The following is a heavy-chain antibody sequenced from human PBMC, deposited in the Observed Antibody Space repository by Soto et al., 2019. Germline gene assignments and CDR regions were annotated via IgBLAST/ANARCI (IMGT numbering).Heavy chain of an antibody. CDR1: GYTFSNYA. CDR2: VSPYNGIA. CDR3: ARGIAARRPKDYYYGMDV. V-gene: IGHV1-8*01. J-gene: IGHJ6*02. D-gene: IGHD6-6*01. Sequence: ASVKVYCKTSGYTFSNYAISWVRQTPGQVLEWMGWVSPYNGIANYTQKFQGRVTMTRNTSISTAYMELSSLRSEDTAVYYCARGIAARRPKDYYYGMDVWGQGTTVTVS.